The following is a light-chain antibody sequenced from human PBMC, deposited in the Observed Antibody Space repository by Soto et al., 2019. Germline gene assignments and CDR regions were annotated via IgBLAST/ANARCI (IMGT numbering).Light chain of an antibody. V-gene: IGLV2-8*01. CDR2: EVS. J-gene: IGLJ2*01. CDR3: SSYAGSNLV. CDR1: SSDVGGYNY. Sequence: QCVLTQPPSASGSPGQSVTISCTGTSSDVGGYNYVSWYQQHPGKAPKVMIYEVSKRPSGVPDRFSGSKSGNTASLTVSGLQDEDEADYYCSSYAGSNLVFGGGTQLTVL.